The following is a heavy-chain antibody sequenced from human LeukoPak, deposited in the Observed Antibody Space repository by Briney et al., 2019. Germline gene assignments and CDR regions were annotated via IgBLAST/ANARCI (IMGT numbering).Heavy chain of an antibody. D-gene: IGHD3-22*01. CDR3: ARGRSSGYLDY. J-gene: IGHJ4*02. CDR2: IYSSGST. V-gene: IGHV3-53*01. CDR1: GFTVTSNF. Sequence: GGSLRLSCAASGFTVTSNFMSWVRQAPGKGLEWVSVIYSSGSTSYADSVKGRFTISRDNSKNTLYFQMNSLRAEDTAIYYCARGRSSGYLDYWGQGTLVTVSS.